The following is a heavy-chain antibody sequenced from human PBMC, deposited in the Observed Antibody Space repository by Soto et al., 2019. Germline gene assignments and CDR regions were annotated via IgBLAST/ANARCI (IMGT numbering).Heavy chain of an antibody. D-gene: IGHD4-17*01. Sequence: EVQLLESGGGLVQPGGSLRLSCAASGFTFSSYAMSWVRQAPGKGLEWVSTISGTGGSTYYADSGKGRFTISRDTYQNTLYQQMNSRRAEDTAVYYCARDRGDYGKSRVRFDPWGQGTLVTVSS. J-gene: IGHJ5*02. CDR3: ARDRGDYGKSRVRFDP. V-gene: IGHV3-23*01. CDR2: ISGTGGST. CDR1: GFTFSSYA.